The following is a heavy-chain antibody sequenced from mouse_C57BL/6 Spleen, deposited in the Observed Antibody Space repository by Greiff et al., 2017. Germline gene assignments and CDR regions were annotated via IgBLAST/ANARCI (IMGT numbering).Heavy chain of an antibody. J-gene: IGHJ4*01. CDR3: ATYYSNYEAYYYAMDY. D-gene: IGHD2-5*01. Sequence: EVQRVESEGGLVQPGSSMKLSCTASGFTFSDYYMAWVRQVPEKGLEWVANINYDGSSTYYLDSLKSRFIISRDNAKNILYLQMSSLKSEDTATYYCATYYSNYEAYYYAMDYWGQGTSVTVSS. CDR2: INYDGSST. V-gene: IGHV5-16*01. CDR1: GFTFSDYY.